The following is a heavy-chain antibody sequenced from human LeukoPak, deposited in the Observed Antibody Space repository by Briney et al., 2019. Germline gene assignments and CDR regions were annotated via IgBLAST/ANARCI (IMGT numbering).Heavy chain of an antibody. D-gene: IGHD5-12*01. CDR3: ARVKTVDIVAPIRFKAGCWFDP. J-gene: IGHJ5*02. CDR1: GGSISSYY. CDR2: IYTSGST. Sequence: SETLSLTCTVSGGSISSYYWSWIRQPAGEGLEWIGRIYTSGSTNYNPSLKSRVTISVDTPKNQFSLKLSSVTAEDTAVYYCARVKTVDIVAPIRFKAGCWFDPWGQGTLVTVSS. V-gene: IGHV4-4*07.